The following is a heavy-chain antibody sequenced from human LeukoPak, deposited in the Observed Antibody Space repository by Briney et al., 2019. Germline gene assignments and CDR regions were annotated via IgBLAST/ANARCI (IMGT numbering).Heavy chain of an antibody. D-gene: IGHD1-26*01. V-gene: IGHV3-21*01. Sequence: GGSLRLSCVASGFAFTNHAMTWVRQAPGKGLEWVSSISSSSSYIYYADSVKGRFTISRDNAKNSLYLQMNSLRAEDTAVYYCARGPAGATRAEYFQHWGQGTLVTVSS. CDR2: ISSSSSYI. CDR3: ARGPAGATRAEYFQH. CDR1: GFAFTNHA. J-gene: IGHJ1*01.